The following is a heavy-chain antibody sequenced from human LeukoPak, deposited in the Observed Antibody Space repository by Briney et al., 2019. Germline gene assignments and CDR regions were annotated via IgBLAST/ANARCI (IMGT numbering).Heavy chain of an antibody. J-gene: IGHJ4*02. D-gene: IGHD2-15*01. CDR2: IYYSGST. Sequence: SETLSLTCTVSGGSISSYYWSWIRQPPGKGLEWIGYIYYSGSTNYNPSLKSRVTISVDTSKNQFSLKLSSVTAADPAVYYCARVGGIVDYWGQGTLVTVSS. CDR3: ARVGGIVDY. V-gene: IGHV4-59*01. CDR1: GGSISSYY.